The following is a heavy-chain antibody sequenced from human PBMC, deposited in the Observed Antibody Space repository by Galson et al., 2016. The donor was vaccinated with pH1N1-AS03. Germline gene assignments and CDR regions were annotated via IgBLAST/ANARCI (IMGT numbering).Heavy chain of an antibody. D-gene: IGHD6-19*01. Sequence: SLRLSCATSGFIFSSDWMLWVRQVPGKGLVWVSRITSDGSSISYADAVKGRFTTSRDNAKNTLYLQMNSLRAEDTAVYHCARAMYTCGWCGMDVWGQRTTVTVSS. CDR3: ARAMYTCGWCGMDV. V-gene: IGHV3-74*01. J-gene: IGHJ6*02. CDR2: ITSDGSSI. CDR1: GFIFSSDW.